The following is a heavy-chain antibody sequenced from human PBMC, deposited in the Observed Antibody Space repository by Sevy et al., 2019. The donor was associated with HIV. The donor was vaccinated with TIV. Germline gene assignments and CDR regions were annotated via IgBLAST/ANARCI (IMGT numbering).Heavy chain of an antibody. J-gene: IGHJ3*02. Sequence: SETLSLTCTVSGGSISSYYWSWIRQPPGKGLEWIGYIYYSGSTNYNPSLKSRVTISVDTSENQFSLKLSSVTAADTAVYYCARVPGNTYYDFWSGYVGAFDIWGQGTMVTVSS. D-gene: IGHD3-3*01. CDR2: IYYSGST. V-gene: IGHV4-59*13. CDR1: GGSISSYY. CDR3: ARVPGNTYYDFWSGYVGAFDI.